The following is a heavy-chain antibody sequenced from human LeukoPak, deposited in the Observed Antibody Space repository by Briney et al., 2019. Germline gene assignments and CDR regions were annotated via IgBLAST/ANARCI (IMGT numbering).Heavy chain of an antibody. CDR3: AKVIFACSSASCSNYYYYGVDV. D-gene: IGHD2-2*01. CDR1: GFTFSHYG. Sequence: PGGSLRLSCAASGFTFSHYGMHWVRQAPGKGLEWVAVISFDGSNKYYADSVKGRFTISSDNSKNTLYLQMNSLRAEDTAVYYCAKVIFACSSASCSNYYYYGVDVWGQGTTVTVSS. J-gene: IGHJ6*02. V-gene: IGHV3-30*18. CDR2: ISFDGSNK.